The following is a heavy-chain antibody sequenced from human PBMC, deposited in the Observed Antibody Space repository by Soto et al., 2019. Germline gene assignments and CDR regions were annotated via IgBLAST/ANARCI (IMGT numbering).Heavy chain of an antibody. V-gene: IGHV3-23*01. CDR2: ISGSGGST. Sequence: PGGSLRLSCAASGFTFSSYAMSWVRQAPGKGLEWVSAISGSGGSTYYADSVKGRFTISRDNSKNTLYLQMNSLRAEDTAVYYCARPMYYYDSSGYFYYFDYWGQGTLVTVSS. J-gene: IGHJ4*02. CDR3: ARPMYYYDSSGYFYYFDY. CDR1: GFTFSSYA. D-gene: IGHD3-22*01.